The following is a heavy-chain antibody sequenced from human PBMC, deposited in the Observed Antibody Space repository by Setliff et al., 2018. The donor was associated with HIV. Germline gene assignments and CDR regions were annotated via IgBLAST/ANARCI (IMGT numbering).Heavy chain of an antibody. D-gene: IGHD2-15*01. Sequence: SETLSLTCTVSGYSITSGYYWGWIRQPPGKGLEWIGSIHHSGSTYYNPSLKSRVIISVDTSKNEVSLKVSSVTAADTAVYYCARVDRCSGGSCYFTDYWGQGTLVTVS. V-gene: IGHV4-38-2*02. CDR3: ARVDRCSGGSCYFTDY. CDR1: GYSITSGYY. J-gene: IGHJ4*02. CDR2: IHHSGST.